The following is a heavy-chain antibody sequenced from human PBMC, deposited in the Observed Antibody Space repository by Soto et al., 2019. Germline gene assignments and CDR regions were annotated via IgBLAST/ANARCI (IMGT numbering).Heavy chain of an antibody. Sequence: QLQQWGAGLLKPSETLSLTCVVSGGSFSTYHYNWIRQSPGKGLEWIGEINHSGSNNYSPSLKSRVTMSLDTSKNQFSLKLTSVTAADTAVYYCARGGSNDWQVAFDIWGQGTMVTVSS. V-gene: IGHV4-34*01. CDR1: GGSFSTYH. CDR2: INHSGSN. CDR3: ARGGSNDWQVAFDI. J-gene: IGHJ3*02. D-gene: IGHD3-9*01.